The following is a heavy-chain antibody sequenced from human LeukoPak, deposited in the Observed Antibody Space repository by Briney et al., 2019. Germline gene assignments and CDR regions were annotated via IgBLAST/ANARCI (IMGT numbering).Heavy chain of an antibody. J-gene: IGHJ4*02. CDR3: AKNTITMVRGAPADY. CDR1: GFTVNNNY. Sequence: PGGSLRLSCAASGFTVNNNYMSWVRHAPGKGLEWVSVIYSGGTTYYADSVKGRFTISRDNSKNTLYLQMNSLRAEDTAVYYCAKNTITMVRGAPADYWGQGTLVTVSS. CDR2: IYSGGTT. V-gene: IGHV3-53*01. D-gene: IGHD3-10*01.